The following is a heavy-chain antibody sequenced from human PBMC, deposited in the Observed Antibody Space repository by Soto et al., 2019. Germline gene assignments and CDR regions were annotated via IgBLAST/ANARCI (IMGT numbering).Heavy chain of an antibody. Sequence: PSVTLSLTCTVSGGSISSGGYYWSWIRQHPGKGLEWIGYIYYSGSTYYNPSLKSRVTISVDTSKNQFSLKLSSVTAADTAVYYCARDRATVTTYFDYWGQGTLVTVSS. CDR3: ARDRATVTTYFDY. V-gene: IGHV4-31*03. CDR1: GGSISSGGYY. J-gene: IGHJ4*02. D-gene: IGHD4-17*01. CDR2: IYYSGST.